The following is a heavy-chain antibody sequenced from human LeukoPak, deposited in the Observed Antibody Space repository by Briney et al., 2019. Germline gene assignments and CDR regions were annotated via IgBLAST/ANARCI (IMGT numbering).Heavy chain of an antibody. D-gene: IGHD1-26*01. V-gene: IGHV3-21*01. CDR2: ISSSSSYI. CDR1: GFTFSSYS. J-gene: IGHJ6*03. Sequence: GGSLRLSCAASGFTFSSYSMNWVRQAPGKGLEWVSSISSSSSYIYYADSVKGRFTISRDNAKNSLYLQMNSLRAEDTAVYYCARGKEHYYYMDVWGKGTTVTVSS. CDR3: ARGKEHYYYMDV.